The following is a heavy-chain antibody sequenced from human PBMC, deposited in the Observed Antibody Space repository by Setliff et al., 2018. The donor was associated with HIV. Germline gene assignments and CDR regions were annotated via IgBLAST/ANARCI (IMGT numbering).Heavy chain of an antibody. V-gene: IGHV4-59*08. D-gene: IGHD3-22*01. J-gene: IGHJ6*03. CDR1: GGSISNYY. CDR3: ARQHYYDSSGRNLMDV. CDR2: IYYSGST. Sequence: ETLSLTCTVSGGSISNYYWSWIRQPPGKGLEWIGYIYYSGSTNYNPSLKNRVTISIDTSKNQFSLKLSSVTAADTAVYYCARQHYYDSSGRNLMDVWGKGTTVTVSS.